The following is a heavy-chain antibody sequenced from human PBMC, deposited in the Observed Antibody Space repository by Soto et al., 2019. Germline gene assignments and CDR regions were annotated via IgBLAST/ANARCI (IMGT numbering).Heavy chain of an antibody. CDR3: ARVSVRPLWVFDY. V-gene: IGHV4-31*03. J-gene: IGHJ4*02. D-gene: IGHD3-10*01. CDR2: IYYSGST. CDR1: GGSISSGGYY. Sequence: SETLSLTCTVSGGSISSGGYYWSWIRQHPGKGLEWIGYIYYSGSTYYNPSLKSRVTISVDTSKNQFSLKLSSVTAADTAVYYCARVSVRPLWVFDYWGQGTLVTVSS.